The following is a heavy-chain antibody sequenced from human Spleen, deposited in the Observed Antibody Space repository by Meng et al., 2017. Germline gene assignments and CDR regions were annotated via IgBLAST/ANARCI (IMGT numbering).Heavy chain of an antibody. D-gene: IGHD4-17*01. J-gene: IGHJ4*02. CDR1: GFTFSSYW. Sequence: GESLKISCVASGFTFSSYWMTWVRQAPGKGLEWVANIKSDGSEKYYVDSVKGRFTISRDNAKNSLYLQMNSLRAEDTAVYYCARGFVTTAYWGQGTLVTVSS. CDR2: IKSDGSEK. V-gene: IGHV3-7*01. CDR3: ARGFVTTAY.